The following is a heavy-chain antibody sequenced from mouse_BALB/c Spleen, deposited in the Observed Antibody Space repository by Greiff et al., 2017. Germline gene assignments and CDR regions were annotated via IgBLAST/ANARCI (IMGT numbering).Heavy chain of an antibody. V-gene: IGHV5-6-5*01. J-gene: IGHJ4*01. Sequence: EVHLVESGGGLVKPGGSLKLSCAASGFTFSSYAMSWVRQTPEKRLEWVASISSGGSTYYPDSVKGRFTISRDNARNILYLQMSSLRSEDTAMYYCATHYFYAMDYWGQGTSVTVSS. D-gene: IGHD1-2*01. CDR2: ISSGGST. CDR3: ATHYFYAMDY. CDR1: GFTFSSYA.